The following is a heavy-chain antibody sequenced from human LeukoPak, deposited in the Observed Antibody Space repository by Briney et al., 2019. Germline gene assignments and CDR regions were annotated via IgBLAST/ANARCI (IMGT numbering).Heavy chain of an antibody. CDR3: AKDPGRGGDGFDY. Sequence: PGRSLRLSCAVSGFTFSSYAMHWVRQAPGKGLEWVAVISYDGSSKYYADSVKGRFTISRDNSKNTLYLQMNSLRAEVTAVYYCAKDPGRGGDGFDYWGQGTLVTVSS. CDR2: ISYDGSSK. V-gene: IGHV3-30-3*01. J-gene: IGHJ4*02. D-gene: IGHD2-21*01. CDR1: GFTFSSYA.